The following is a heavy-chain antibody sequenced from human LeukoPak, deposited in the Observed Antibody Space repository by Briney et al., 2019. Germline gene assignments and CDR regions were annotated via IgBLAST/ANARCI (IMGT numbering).Heavy chain of an antibody. CDR3: ATYRQVLLPFES. V-gene: IGHV3-23*01. CDR1: GFTFSTFA. Sequence: TGGSLRLSGAASGFTFSTFAMIWVRQPPGKGLEWVSSIFPSGGEIHYADSVRGRFTISRDNSKSTLSLQMNSLRAEDTAIYYCATYRQVLLPFESWGKGTLVTVSS. J-gene: IGHJ4*02. D-gene: IGHD2-8*02. CDR2: IFPSGGEI.